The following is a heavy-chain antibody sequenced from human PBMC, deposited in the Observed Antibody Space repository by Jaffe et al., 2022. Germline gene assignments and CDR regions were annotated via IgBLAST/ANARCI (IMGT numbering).Heavy chain of an antibody. CDR1: GGSISSSD. CDR3: ARYEERSFDY. D-gene: IGHD1-26*01. CDR2: IFKSGDT. Sequence: QVQLQESRPGLVKPSETLSLTCTVSGGSISSSDWSWIRQPPGKGLEYITTIFKSGDTDYNPSLKSRVTISVDTSKSQFSLLLSSVTAADTAVYYCARYEERSFDYWGQGTLVTVSS. V-gene: IGHV4-59*01. J-gene: IGHJ4*02.